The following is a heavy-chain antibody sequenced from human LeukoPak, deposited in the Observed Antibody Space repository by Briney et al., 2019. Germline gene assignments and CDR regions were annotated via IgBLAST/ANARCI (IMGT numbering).Heavy chain of an antibody. V-gene: IGHV3-7*01. CDR1: GFTFSSYW. Sequence: GGSLRLSCAASGFTFSSYWMSWVRQAPGKGLEWVANIKQDGSEKYYVDSVKGRFTISRDNAKNSLYLQMNSLRAEDTAVYYCARRFSSGSSLLYSRRRSYYYYMDVWGKGTTVTVSS. D-gene: IGHD3-10*01. J-gene: IGHJ6*03. CDR2: IKQDGSEK. CDR3: ARRFSSGSSLLYSRRRSYYYYMDV.